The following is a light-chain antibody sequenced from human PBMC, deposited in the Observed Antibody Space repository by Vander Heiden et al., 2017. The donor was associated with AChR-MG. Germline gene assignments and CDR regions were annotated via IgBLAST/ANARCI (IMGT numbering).Light chain of an antibody. CDR2: NTN. V-gene: IGLV8-61*01. CDR1: SGSVSSTYY. CDR3: VLYMCSGISV. J-gene: IGLJ1*01. Sequence: QTVVTQEPSFSVSPGGTVTLTCAFSSGSVSSTYYPSWYQQTPGQAPRTLIYNTNPRSSGVPDRFSGSILGNKAALTITGAQADDESDYYCVLYMCSGISVFGTGTKVTVL.